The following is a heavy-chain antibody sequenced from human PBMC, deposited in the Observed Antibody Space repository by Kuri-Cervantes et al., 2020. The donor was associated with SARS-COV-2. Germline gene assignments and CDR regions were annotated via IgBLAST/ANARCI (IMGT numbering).Heavy chain of an antibody. CDR1: GGSFSGDY. V-gene: IGHV4-34*01. D-gene: IGHD5-18*01. CDR2: IYHSGST. Sequence: SQTLSLTCAVYGGSFSGDYWSWIRQPPGKGLEWIGSIYHSGSTYYNPSLKSRVTISVDTSKNQFSLKLSSVTAADTAVYYCARDPPRGYSPIPSLRYWGQGTLVTVSS. CDR3: ARDPPRGYSPIPSLRY. J-gene: IGHJ4*02.